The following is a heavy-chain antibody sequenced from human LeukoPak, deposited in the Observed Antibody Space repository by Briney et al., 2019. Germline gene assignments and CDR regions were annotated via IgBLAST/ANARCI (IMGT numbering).Heavy chain of an antibody. V-gene: IGHV4-38-2*02. J-gene: IGHJ4*02. D-gene: IGHD1-1*01. Sequence: SETLSLTCTVSGYSIGSGYYWGWIRQPPGKGLEWIGSIYHSGSTSWIGSMYQSGSTSYNPSLNSRVTISVDTSKKQFSLRLSSVTAADTAVYYCAREGSEGYLFDYWGQGTLVTVSS. CDR3: AREGSEGYLFDY. CDR2: MYQSGST. CDR1: GYSIGSGYY.